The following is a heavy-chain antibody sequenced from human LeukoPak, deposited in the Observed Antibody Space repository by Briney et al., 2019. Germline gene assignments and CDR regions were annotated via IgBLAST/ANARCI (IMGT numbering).Heavy chain of an antibody. CDR1: GFTFSGFG. CDR2: ISSSGSTI. CDR3: ARDPPTGDYFDY. J-gene: IGHJ4*02. Sequence: GGSLRLSCAASGFTFSGFGMNWVRQAPGKGLEWVSYISSSGSTIYYADSVKGRFTISRDNAKNSLYLQMNSLRAEDTAVYYCARDPPTGDYFDYWGQGTLVTVSS. V-gene: IGHV3-48*04. D-gene: IGHD1-14*01.